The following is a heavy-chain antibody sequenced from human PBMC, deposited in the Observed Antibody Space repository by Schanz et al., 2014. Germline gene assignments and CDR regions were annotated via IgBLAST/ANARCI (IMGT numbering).Heavy chain of an antibody. J-gene: IGHJ1*01. V-gene: IGHV3-74*02. CDR1: GFTFGSYW. D-gene: IGHD2-2*01. CDR3: ARSTSMYFLQ. Sequence: VQLVESGGGVVQPGRSLRLSCAASGFTFGSYWMHWVRQVPGKGPVWVSRINGDGSSTLYADSVKGRFTISRDNAKNTLYLQMNSLRAEDTAVYYCARSTSMYFLQWGQGTLVTVSS. CDR2: INGDGSST.